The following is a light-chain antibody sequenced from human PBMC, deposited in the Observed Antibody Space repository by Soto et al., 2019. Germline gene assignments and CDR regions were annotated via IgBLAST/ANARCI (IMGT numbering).Light chain of an antibody. J-gene: IGKJ1*01. CDR2: VSS. Sequence: TVRTDTRNILLLSLXERAXPSCXASQSVSNNCLAWYQQKPFRSPSLLVYVSSNMATGMPNRFRCRESGTDFTLSITRREREGFAVYYLQQYCMSGTFGQGPTVELK. CDR3: QQYCMSGT. CDR1: QSVSNNC. V-gene: IGKV3-20*01.